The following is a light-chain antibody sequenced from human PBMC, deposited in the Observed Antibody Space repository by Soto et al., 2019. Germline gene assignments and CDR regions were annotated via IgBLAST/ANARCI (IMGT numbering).Light chain of an antibody. CDR3: HQSYSTSSYT. CDR2: AAS. Sequence: DIQMTQSPSSLSASVGDRVTITCRASQNLSNYLNWYQQKPGKAPNLLIYAASSLQGGVPSRFSGRGSGTDFTLTISSLQPEDSATYYCHQSYSTSSYTFGQGTKLDI. CDR1: QNLSNY. V-gene: IGKV1-39*01. J-gene: IGKJ2*01.